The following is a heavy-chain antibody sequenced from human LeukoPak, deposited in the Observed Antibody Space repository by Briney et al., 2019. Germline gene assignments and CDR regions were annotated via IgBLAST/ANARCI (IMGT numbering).Heavy chain of an antibody. D-gene: IGHD6-19*01. CDR2: IYYSGST. V-gene: IGHV4-59*01. J-gene: IGHJ4*02. CDR3: ARGGSGWYQPFYFDY. Sequence: SETLSLTCTVSGGSISSYCWSWIRQPPGKGLEWIGYIYYSGSTNYNPSLKSRVTISVDTSKNQFSLKLSSVTAADTAVYYCARGGSGWYQPFYFDYWGQGTLVTVSS. CDR1: GGSISSYC.